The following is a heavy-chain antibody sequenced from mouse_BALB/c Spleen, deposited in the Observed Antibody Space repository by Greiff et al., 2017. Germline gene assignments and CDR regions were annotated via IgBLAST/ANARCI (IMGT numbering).Heavy chain of an antibody. CDR3: ARYYGFDY. V-gene: IGHV5-6-5*01. CDR2: ISSGGST. J-gene: IGHJ2*01. CDR1: GFTFSSYA. D-gene: IGHD1-1*01. Sequence: EVQVVESGGGLVKPGGSLKLSCAASGFTFSSYAMSWVRQTPEKRLEWVASISSGGSTYYPNSVKGRFTISRDNARNILYLQMSSLRSEDTAMYYCARYYGFDYWGQGTTLTVSS.